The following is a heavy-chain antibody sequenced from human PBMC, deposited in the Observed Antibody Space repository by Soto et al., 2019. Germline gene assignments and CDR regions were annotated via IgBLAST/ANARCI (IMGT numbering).Heavy chain of an antibody. V-gene: IGHV5-51*01. CDR1: GYSFSFYW. CDR2: MYPDDSDI. J-gene: IGHJ3*02. Sequence: EYLRVSCKASGYSFSFYWIGWVRQMPGKGLEWMAIMYPDDSDIRYSPSFEAHVTISADKSTSTAFLQWSSLKASDTAMYYCATAYVDFFENSTYSRNAFDTLGHGILVSV. D-gene: IGHD3-22*01. CDR3: ATAYVDFFENSTYSRNAFDT.